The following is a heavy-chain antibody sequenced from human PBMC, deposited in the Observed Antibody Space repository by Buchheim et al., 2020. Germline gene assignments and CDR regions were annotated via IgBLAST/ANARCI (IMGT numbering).Heavy chain of an antibody. V-gene: IGHV1-46*01. J-gene: IGHJ4*02. CDR2: INPSVGST. Sequence: QVQLVQSGAEVKKPGASVKVSCKASGNTFTRYFIHWVRQAPGQGLEWMGIINPSVGSTSYAQKFQGRVTMTRDTSTSTVYMELSSLRSDDTAVYFCVRDLLLNWNQLGNQRDPFDYWGQGTL. CDR3: VRDLLLNWNQLGNQRDPFDY. D-gene: IGHD1-14*01. CDR1: GNTFTRYF.